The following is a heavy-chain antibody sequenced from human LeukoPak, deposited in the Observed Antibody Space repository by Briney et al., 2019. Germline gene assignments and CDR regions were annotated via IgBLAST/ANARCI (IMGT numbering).Heavy chain of an antibody. CDR3: ARATAYCGGDCYVNWAYYFDY. CDR2: INHSGST. Sequence: SETLSLTCAVYGGSFSGYYWIWIRQPPGKGLEWIGEINHSGSTNYNPSLKSRVTISVDTSKNQFSLKLSSVTAADTAVYYCARATAYCGGDCYVNWAYYFDYWGQGTLVTVSS. V-gene: IGHV4-34*01. D-gene: IGHD2-21*01. J-gene: IGHJ4*02. CDR1: GGSFSGYY.